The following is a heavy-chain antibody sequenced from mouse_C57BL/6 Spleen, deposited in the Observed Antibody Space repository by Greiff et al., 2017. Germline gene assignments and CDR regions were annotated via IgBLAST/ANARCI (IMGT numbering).Heavy chain of an antibody. CDR1: GFTFTDYY. V-gene: IGHV7-3*01. D-gene: IGHD1-1*02. J-gene: IGHJ2*01. CDR2: IRNKANGYKT. CDR3: ARYKTMAYYFDY. Sequence: EVKLMESGGGLVQPGGSLSLSCAASGFTFTDYYMSWVRHPPGKALEWLVFIRNKANGYKTVYSASVKVRFTISRDNSQSILYLQMNALRAEDSATYYCARYKTMAYYFDYWGQGTTLTVSS.